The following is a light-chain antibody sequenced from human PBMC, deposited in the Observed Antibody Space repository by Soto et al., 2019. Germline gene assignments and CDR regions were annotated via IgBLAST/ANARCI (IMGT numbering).Light chain of an antibody. J-gene: IGKJ4*01. CDR2: AAS. V-gene: IGKV1-39*01. CDR1: QSISSY. CDR3: QQTYSFPLT. Sequence: DIQMTQSPSSLSASVGDRVTITCRASQSISSYLNWYQQKPGQAPKLLIYAASSLQGGVPSRFSGSGSGTDFTLTFSSLQPEDFATYYCQQTYSFPLTFGGGTKVEIK.